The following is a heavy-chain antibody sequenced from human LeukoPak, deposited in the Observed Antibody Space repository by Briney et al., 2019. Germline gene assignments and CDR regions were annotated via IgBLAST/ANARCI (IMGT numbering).Heavy chain of an antibody. CDR1: GDSIICTNYY. D-gene: IGHD6-6*01. CDR3: ASLVEYGSSSFDS. J-gene: IGHJ4*02. Sequence: SETLSLTCTVSGDSIICTNYYWGWLRQPPGKGLEWIGHIYYSGATYYNASLKSRVTISVDTSKNQFSLKLNLVTAADTAVYYCASLVEYGSSSFDSWGQGTLVTVSS. V-gene: IGHV4-39*01. CDR2: IYYSGAT.